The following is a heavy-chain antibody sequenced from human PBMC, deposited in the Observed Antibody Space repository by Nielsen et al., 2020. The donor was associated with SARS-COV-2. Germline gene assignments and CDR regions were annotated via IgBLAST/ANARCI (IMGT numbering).Heavy chain of an antibody. Sequence: SATLSLTCTVSGGSISSYYWSWIRQPPGKGLEWIGYIYYSGSTNYNPSLKSRVTISVDTSKNQFSLKLSSVTAADTAVYYCARRPVRYSSGWYEVDYWGQGTLVTVSS. V-gene: IGHV4-59*08. CDR2: IYYSGST. D-gene: IGHD6-19*01. CDR3: ARRPVRYSSGWYEVDY. CDR1: GGSISSYY. J-gene: IGHJ4*02.